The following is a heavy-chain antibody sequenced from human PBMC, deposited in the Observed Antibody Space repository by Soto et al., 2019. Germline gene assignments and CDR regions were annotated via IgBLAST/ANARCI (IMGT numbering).Heavy chain of an antibody. J-gene: IGHJ4*02. D-gene: IGHD5-18*01. V-gene: IGHV3-30*18. CDR3: AKDRRGYSYGLYFDY. CDR2: ISYDGSNK. Sequence: QVQLVESGGGVVQPGRPLRLSCAASGFTFSSYGMHWVRQAPGKGLEWVAVISYDGSNKYYADSVKGRFTISRDNSKNTLYLQMNSLRAEDTAVYYCAKDRRGYSYGLYFDYWGQGTLVTVSS. CDR1: GFTFSSYG.